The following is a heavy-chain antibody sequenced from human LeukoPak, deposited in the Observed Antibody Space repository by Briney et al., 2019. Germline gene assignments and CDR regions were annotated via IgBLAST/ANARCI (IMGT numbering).Heavy chain of an antibody. CDR2: YNGGNDGT. V-gene: IGHV3-23*01. CDR1: GFTFSSFT. CDR3: AKANGITGTTYWYFDL. J-gene: IGHJ2*01. Sequence: GGSLRLSCAASGFTFSSFTMSWVRQAPEKGLEWLSVYNGGNDGTYYADSVKGRFTISRDNSKNTLYLQLNCLRTEDTAVYYCAKANGITGTTYWYFDLWGRGTLVTVSS. D-gene: IGHD1-7*01.